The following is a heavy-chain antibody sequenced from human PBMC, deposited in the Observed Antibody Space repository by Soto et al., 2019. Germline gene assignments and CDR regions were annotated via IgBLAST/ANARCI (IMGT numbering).Heavy chain of an antibody. V-gene: IGHV4-59*08. CDR3: ARHNYGSGSTYFDY. Sequence: SETLSHTCSVSGGSSSSSYWSWIRRPTGKGLEWIGYVHTSGSTNYNPSLKSRVTISTDASKNQFSLKLNSMTAADTAVYYCARHNYGSGSTYFDYWGQGTLVTVSS. D-gene: IGHD3-10*01. J-gene: IGHJ4*02. CDR2: VHTSGST. CDR1: GGSSSSSY.